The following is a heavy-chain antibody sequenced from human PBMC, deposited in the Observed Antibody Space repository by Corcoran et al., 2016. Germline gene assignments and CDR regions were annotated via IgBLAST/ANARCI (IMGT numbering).Heavy chain of an antibody. CDR2: INHSGST. J-gene: IGHJ3*02. CDR1: GGSFSGYY. D-gene: IGHD3-10*01. CDR3: ARGRIRPRQKKGDRFGAAFDI. Sequence: QVQLQQWGAGLLKPSETLSLTCAVYGGSFSGYYWSWIRQPPGKGLEWIGEINHSGSTNYNPSLKSRVTISVDTSKNQFSLKLSSVTAADTAVYYCARGRIRPRQKKGDRFGAAFDIWGQGTMVTVSS. V-gene: IGHV4-34*01.